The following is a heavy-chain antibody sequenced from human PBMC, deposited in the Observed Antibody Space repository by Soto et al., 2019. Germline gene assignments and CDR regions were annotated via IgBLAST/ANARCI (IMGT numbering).Heavy chain of an antibody. CDR1: GYTFTSYY. D-gene: IGHD7-27*01. Sequence: GASVKVSCKASGYTFTSYYMHWVRQAPGQGLEWMGIINPSGGSTSYAQKFQGRVTMTRDTSTSTVYMELSSLRSEDTAVYYCARRFRPLTWVSLTGDEADYYYMDVWGKGTTVTVSS. CDR3: ARRFRPLTWVSLTGDEADYYYMDV. V-gene: IGHV1-46*03. CDR2: INPSGGST. J-gene: IGHJ6*03.